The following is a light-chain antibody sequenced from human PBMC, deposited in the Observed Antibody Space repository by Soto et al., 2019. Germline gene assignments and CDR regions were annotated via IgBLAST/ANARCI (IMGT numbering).Light chain of an antibody. V-gene: IGKV3D-15*01. CDR3: QHRAIWPVS. Sequence: EIEMTQSPATLSVSPGGRATLSCRTSHSVDTNLAWYQQKPGQAPRLLIFGASTRATGIPARFSGSGSGTDFTLTISSLEPEDFAVYYCQHRAIWPVSFGQGTRLESK. CDR1: HSVDTN. CDR2: GAS. J-gene: IGKJ5*01.